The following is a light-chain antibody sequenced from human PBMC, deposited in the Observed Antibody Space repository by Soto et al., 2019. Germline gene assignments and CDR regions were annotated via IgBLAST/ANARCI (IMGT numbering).Light chain of an antibody. Sequence: EVVMTQSPATLSLSPGDRATLSCRASQSVTRKLAWYQQTPGQAPRLLIYGASIRATGIPARFSGSGSGTEFTLTISSLQSEDFAVYYCQQYNDWPSITFGQGTRLENK. J-gene: IGKJ5*01. CDR2: GAS. CDR1: QSVTRK. V-gene: IGKV3-15*01. CDR3: QQYNDWPSIT.